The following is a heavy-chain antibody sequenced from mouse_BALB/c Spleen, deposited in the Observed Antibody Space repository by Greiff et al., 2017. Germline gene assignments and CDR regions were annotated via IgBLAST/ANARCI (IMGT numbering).Heavy chain of an antibody. D-gene: IGHD2-10*01. V-gene: IGHV5-12-2*01. CDR1: GFTFSSYT. Sequence: EVQVVESGGGLVQPGGSLKLSCAASGFTFSSYTMSWVRQTPEKRLEWVAYISNGGGSTYYPDTVKGRFTISRDNAKTTLYLQMSSLKSEDTAMYYCASLLSYFDVWGAGTTVTVSS. CDR2: ISNGGGST. J-gene: IGHJ1*01. CDR3: ASLLSYFDV.